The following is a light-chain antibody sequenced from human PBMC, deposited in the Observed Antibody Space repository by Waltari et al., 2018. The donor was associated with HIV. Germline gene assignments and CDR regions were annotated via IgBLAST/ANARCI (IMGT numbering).Light chain of an antibody. CDR3: QSYDSTGV. CDR2: VNS. V-gene: IGLV1-40*01. Sequence: QSVLTQPPSVPGAPGQRVTISCTGSSSNIGAGYDVHWYQQPPGTAPKLLIYVNSNRPSGVPDRFSGSKSGTSASLAITGLQAEDEADYYCQSYDSTGVFGGGTKLTVL. J-gene: IGLJ3*02. CDR1: SSNIGAGYD.